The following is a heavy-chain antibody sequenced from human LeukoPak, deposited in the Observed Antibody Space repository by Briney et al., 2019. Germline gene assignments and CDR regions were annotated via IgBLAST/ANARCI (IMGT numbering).Heavy chain of an antibody. CDR3: ARGSFALGSGCSD. Sequence: PGRSLRLSCAASGFTFSSYAMHWVPQAPGKGLEWVAVIWYDGSNKYYADSVKGRFTISRDNSKNTLFLQMNSLRADDTAVYYCARGSFALGSGCSDWGQGTLVTVSS. J-gene: IGHJ4*02. CDR2: IWYDGSNK. CDR1: GFTFSSYA. V-gene: IGHV3-33*01. D-gene: IGHD6-19*01.